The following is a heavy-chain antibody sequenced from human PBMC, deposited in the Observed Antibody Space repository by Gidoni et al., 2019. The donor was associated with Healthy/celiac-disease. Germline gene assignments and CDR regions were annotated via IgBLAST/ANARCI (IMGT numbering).Heavy chain of an antibody. CDR1: GFTFSSYS. V-gene: IGHV3-21*01. Sequence: EVQLVESGGGLVKPGGSLRLSCAASGFTFSSYSMNWVRQAPGKGLEWVSSISSSSSYIYYADSVKGRFTISRDNAKNSLYLQMNSLRAEDTAVYYCARGGRSGLRLGELSIDYWGQGTLVTVSS. CDR3: ARGGRSGLRLGELSIDY. J-gene: IGHJ4*02. CDR2: ISSSSSYI. D-gene: IGHD3-16*01.